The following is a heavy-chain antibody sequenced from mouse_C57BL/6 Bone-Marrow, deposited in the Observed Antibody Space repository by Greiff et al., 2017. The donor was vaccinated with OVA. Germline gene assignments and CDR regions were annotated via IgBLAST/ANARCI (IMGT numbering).Heavy chain of an antibody. CDR1: GYTFTSYG. J-gene: IGHJ1*03. CDR2: IYPRSGNT. Sequence: VMLVESGAELARPGASVKLSCKASGYTFTSYGISWVKQRTGQGLEWIGEIYPRSGNTYYNEKFKGKAKLTADKSSSTAYMELRSLTSEVSAVYFCARGDDSDGWYFDVWGTGTTVTVSS. D-gene: IGHD2-4*01. V-gene: IGHV1-81*01. CDR3: ARGDDSDGWYFDV.